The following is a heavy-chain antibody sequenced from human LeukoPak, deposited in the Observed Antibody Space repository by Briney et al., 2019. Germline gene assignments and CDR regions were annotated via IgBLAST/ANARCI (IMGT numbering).Heavy chain of an antibody. CDR3: ARDLGGRAGY. Sequence: GGSLRLSCAASGFTFSSYSMNWVRQAPGKGLEWVSFISSSSSYIYYADSVKGRFTISRDNAKNSLYLQMNSLRAEDTAIYYCARDLGGRAGYWGQGSLVTVSS. CDR2: ISSSSSYI. CDR1: GFTFSSYS. D-gene: IGHD1-26*01. J-gene: IGHJ4*02. V-gene: IGHV3-21*01.